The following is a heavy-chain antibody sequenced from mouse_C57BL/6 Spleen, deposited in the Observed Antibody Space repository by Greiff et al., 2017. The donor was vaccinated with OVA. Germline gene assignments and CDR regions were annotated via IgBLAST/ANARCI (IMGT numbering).Heavy chain of an antibody. D-gene: IGHD4-1*01. CDR2: IDPSDSET. CDR1: GYTFTSYW. Sequence: QVQLQQPGAELVRPGSSVKLSCKASGYTFTSYWMHWVKQRPIQGLEWIGNIDPSDSETHYNQKFKDKATLTVDKSSSTAYMQLSSLTSEDSAVYYCARGGSWAYYFDYWGQGTTLTVSS. V-gene: IGHV1-52*01. J-gene: IGHJ2*01. CDR3: ARGGSWAYYFDY.